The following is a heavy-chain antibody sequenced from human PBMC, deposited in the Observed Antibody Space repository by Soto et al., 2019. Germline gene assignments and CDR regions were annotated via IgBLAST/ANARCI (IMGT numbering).Heavy chain of an antibody. D-gene: IGHD5-18*01. J-gene: IGHJ6*02. Sequence: PGGSLRLSCAASGFTFSSYGMHWVRQAPGKGLEWVAVIWYDGSNKYYADSVKGRFTISRDNSKNTLYLQMNSLRAEDTAVYYCARGSWIQLRYGMDVWGQGTTVTVSS. V-gene: IGHV3-33*01. CDR2: IWYDGSNK. CDR3: ARGSWIQLRYGMDV. CDR1: GFTFSSYG.